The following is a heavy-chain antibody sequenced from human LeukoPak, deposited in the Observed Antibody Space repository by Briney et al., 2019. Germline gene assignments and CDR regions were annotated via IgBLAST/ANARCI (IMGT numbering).Heavy chain of an antibody. D-gene: IGHD3-10*01. CDR1: GFTVSTNH. CDR2: SYGGGNT. V-gene: IGHV3-66*01. CDR3: ARDRGYLGS. Sequence: GGSLRLSCAASGFTVSTNHMSWVRQAPGKGLDWVSVSYGGGNTHYADSVRGRFTISRDNSKNTLFLQMNSLRAEDTAVYYCARDRGYLGSWGQGTLVTVSS. J-gene: IGHJ4*02.